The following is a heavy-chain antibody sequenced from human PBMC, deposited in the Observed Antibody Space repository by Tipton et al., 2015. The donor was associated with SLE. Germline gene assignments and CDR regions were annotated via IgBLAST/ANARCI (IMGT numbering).Heavy chain of an antibody. J-gene: IGHJ4*02. D-gene: IGHD6-13*01. Sequence: GSLRLSCAASGFTLSSYGMHWVRQAAGKGLEWVAFIRYDGSDGSNDNYADSVKGRFTISRDNFKNTLYLQMNSLRAEDTAVYYCARGVAWGSSWYPVREYYFDYWGQGTLVTVSS. CDR3: ARGVAWGSSWYPVREYYFDY. V-gene: IGHV3-30*02. CDR1: GFTLSSYG. CDR2: IRYDGSDGSND.